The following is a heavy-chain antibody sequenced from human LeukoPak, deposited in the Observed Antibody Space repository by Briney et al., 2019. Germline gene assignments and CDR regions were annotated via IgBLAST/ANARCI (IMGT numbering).Heavy chain of an antibody. Sequence: GGSLRLSCAASGFTFSSYSMNWVRQAPGKGLEWVSSISSSSSYTYYADSVKGRFTISRDNAKNSLYLQMNSLRAEDTAVYYCARDRELLFDYWGQGTLVTVSS. CDR1: GFTFSSYS. CDR2: ISSSSSYT. D-gene: IGHD1-26*01. CDR3: ARDRELLFDY. V-gene: IGHV3-21*01. J-gene: IGHJ4*02.